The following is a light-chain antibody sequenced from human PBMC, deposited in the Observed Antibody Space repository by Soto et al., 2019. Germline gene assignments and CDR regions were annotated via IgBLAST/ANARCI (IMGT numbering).Light chain of an antibody. J-gene: IGKJ1*01. CDR1: QSISTY. CDR2: AAS. V-gene: IGKV1-5*01. Sequence: DIQMTQSPSTLSASVGDRVIITCRASQSISTYLNWYQQKPGKAPKFLIYAASSLQSGVPSRFSGSGSGTEFTLTISSLQPDDFATYYCQHYNSYSEAFGQGTKVDIK. CDR3: QHYNSYSEA.